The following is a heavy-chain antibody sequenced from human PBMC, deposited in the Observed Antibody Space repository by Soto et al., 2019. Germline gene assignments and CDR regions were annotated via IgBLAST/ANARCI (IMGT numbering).Heavy chain of an antibody. V-gene: IGHV2-5*02. Sequence: QITLKESGPTLVKPTQTLTLTCTFSGFSLTTRGVGVGWIRQPPGKALEWLALIYWDDDEGYSPSLKSRLTITQDTSKHQVVLIMTNMDPVDTATYYCAHRPRGYSYHFDYWGQGTLVTVSS. CDR2: IYWDDDE. CDR3: AHRPRGYSYHFDY. D-gene: IGHD5-18*01. CDR1: GFSLTTRGVG. J-gene: IGHJ4*02.